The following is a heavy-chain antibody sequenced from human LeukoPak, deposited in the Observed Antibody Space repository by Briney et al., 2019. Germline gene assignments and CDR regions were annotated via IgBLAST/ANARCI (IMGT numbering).Heavy chain of an antibody. V-gene: IGHV3-30-3*01. Sequence: PGGSLRLSCAASGFTFSSYAMHWVRQAPGKGLEWVAVISYDGSNKYYADSVKGRSTISRDNSKNTLYLQMNSLRAEDTAVYYCARDGRYTYYYDSSGYYLDYWGQGTLVTVSS. J-gene: IGHJ4*02. D-gene: IGHD3-22*01. CDR1: GFTFSSYA. CDR3: ARDGRYTYYYDSSGYYLDY. CDR2: ISYDGSNK.